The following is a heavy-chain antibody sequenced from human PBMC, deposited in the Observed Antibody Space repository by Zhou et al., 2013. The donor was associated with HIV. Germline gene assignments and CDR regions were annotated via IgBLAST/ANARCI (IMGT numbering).Heavy chain of an antibody. Sequence: QVRLVQSGTEIKKPGTSVKVSCQASGFSFGTYSFSWVRQGPGQRLEWMGWISGHYGNTVYGKSFQDRITLTKDIGKYLVYMELRNLTSEDTAVYYCARGSRIAAFFDYWGQGTLVTVSS. CDR3: ARGSRIAAFFDY. CDR1: GFSFGTYS. J-gene: IGHJ4*02. CDR2: ISGHYGNT. V-gene: IGHV1-18*01. D-gene: IGHD6-13*01.